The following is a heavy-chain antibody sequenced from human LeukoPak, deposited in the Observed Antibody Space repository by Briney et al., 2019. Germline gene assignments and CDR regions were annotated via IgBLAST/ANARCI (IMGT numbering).Heavy chain of an antibody. CDR2: MYYSGST. CDR3: ARVIAAARTGWVDY. CDR1: GGSISTYY. D-gene: IGHD6-13*01. J-gene: IGHJ4*02. V-gene: IGHV4-59*08. Sequence: SETLSLTCTVSGGSISTYYWNWIRQSPGKGLEWIGYMYYSGSTNYNPSLKSRVTISVDTSKNQFSLKLTSVTAADTAVYYCARVIAAARTGWVDYWGQGTLVTVSS.